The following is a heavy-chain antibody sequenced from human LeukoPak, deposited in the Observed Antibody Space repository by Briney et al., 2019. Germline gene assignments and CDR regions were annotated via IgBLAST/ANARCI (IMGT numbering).Heavy chain of an antibody. V-gene: IGHV3-7*01. J-gene: IGHJ4*02. CDR2: IKQDGSEK. CDR3: ARASDDYVWGSYRYDY. Sequence: GGSLRLSCAASGFTFSSYAMSWVRQAPGKGLEWVANIKQDGSEKYYVDSVKGRFTISRDNAKNSLYLQMNSLRAEDTAVYYCARASDDYVWGSYRYDYWGQGTLVTVSS. CDR1: GFTFSSYA. D-gene: IGHD3-16*02.